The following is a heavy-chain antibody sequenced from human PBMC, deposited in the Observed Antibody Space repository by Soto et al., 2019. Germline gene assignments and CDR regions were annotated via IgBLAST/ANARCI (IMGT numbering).Heavy chain of an antibody. CDR3: ARGGDYDILTGYYYYYYGMDV. CDR1: GGSISSYY. V-gene: IGHV4-59*01. CDR2: IYYSGST. Sequence: PSETLSLTCTVSGGSISSYYWGWIRQPPGKGLAWLRYIYYSGSTNYNPSLKSRVTITVDTSKNQFSLKLSSVTAADTAVHYCARGGDYDILTGYYYYYYGMDVWGQGTTVTVSS. D-gene: IGHD3-9*01. J-gene: IGHJ6*02.